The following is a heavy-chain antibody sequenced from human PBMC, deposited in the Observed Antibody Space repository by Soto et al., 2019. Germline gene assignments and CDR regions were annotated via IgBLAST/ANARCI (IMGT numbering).Heavy chain of an antibody. D-gene: IGHD2-2*01. J-gene: IGHJ5*02. CDR1: GYTFLKYG. Sequence: GASVKVSCKASGYTFLKYGINWVRQAPGQGLEWVGRIIPILGIANYAQKFQGRVTITADKSTSTAYMELSSLRSEDTAVYYCARWICSSTSCPGHNDPWGQGTLVTVSS. V-gene: IGHV1-69*04. CDR2: IIPILGIA. CDR3: ARWICSSTSCPGHNDP.